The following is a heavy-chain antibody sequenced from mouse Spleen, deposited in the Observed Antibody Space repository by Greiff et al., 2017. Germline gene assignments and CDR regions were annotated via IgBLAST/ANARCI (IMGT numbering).Heavy chain of an antibody. V-gene: IGHV1-82*01. Sequence: QVQLQQSGPELVKPGASVKISCKASGYAFSSSWMNWVKQRPGKGLEWIGRIYPGDGDTNYNGKFKGKATLTADKSSSTAYMQLSSLTSEDSAVYFCARSGYYGSGDWYFDVWGAGTTVTVSS. CDR1: GYAFSSSW. CDR3: ARSGYYGSGDWYFDV. CDR2: IYPGDGDT. D-gene: IGHD1-1*01. J-gene: IGHJ1*01.